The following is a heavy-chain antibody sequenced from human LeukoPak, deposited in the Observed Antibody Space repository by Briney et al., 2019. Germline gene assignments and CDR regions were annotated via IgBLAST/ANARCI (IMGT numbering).Heavy chain of an antibody. CDR1: GFTFSGLW. CDR3: ARDPPRFLSSGYANDY. V-gene: IGHV3-7*03. Sequence: GGSLRLSCAVSGFTFSGLWMSWSRQAPGKGLEWVASINSDGSEGYYADVVKGRFTISRDNAKNSQYLQINSLRAEDTAVYYCARDPPRFLSSGYANDYWGQGTLVTVSS. D-gene: IGHD3-22*01. J-gene: IGHJ4*02. CDR2: INSDGSEG.